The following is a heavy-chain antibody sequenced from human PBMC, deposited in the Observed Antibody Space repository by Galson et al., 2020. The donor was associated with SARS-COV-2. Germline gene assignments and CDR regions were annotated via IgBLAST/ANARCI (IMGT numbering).Heavy chain of an antibody. D-gene: IGHD6-19*01. Sequence: GESLKISCAASGFTFNSHAMHWVRQAPGKGLEWVALKCYDGSVTYYADSVKGRFTISRDNSENTAYLQMNNLGAEDTARYYCARDGQHCGGWSFDYWGQGTLVTVSS. CDR3: ARDGQHCGGWSFDY. CDR2: KCYDGSVT. V-gene: IGHV3-33*01. J-gene: IGHJ4*02. CDR1: GFTFNSHA.